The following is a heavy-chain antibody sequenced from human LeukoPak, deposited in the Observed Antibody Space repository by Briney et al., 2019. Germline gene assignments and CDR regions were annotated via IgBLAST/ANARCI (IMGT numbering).Heavy chain of an antibody. J-gene: IGHJ4*02. V-gene: IGHV3-21*01. CDR3: ARVSVGANFFDY. CDR1: GFTFSSYS. CDR2: ISSSSSYI. Sequence: PGGSLRLSCAASGFTFSSYSMSWVRQAPGKGLEWVSSISSSSSYIYYADSVKGRFTISRDNAKNSLYLQMNSLRAEDTAVYYCARVSVGANFFDYWGQGTLVTVSS. D-gene: IGHD1-26*01.